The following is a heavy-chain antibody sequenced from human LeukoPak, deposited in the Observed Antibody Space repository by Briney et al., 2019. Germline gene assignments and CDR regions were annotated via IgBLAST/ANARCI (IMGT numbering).Heavy chain of an antibody. CDR1: GFTFSSHW. J-gene: IGHJ5*02. CDR3: ARGYYDSNDSNRSNWFDP. V-gene: IGHV3-74*01. CDR2: LNTDGSST. D-gene: IGHD3-22*01. Sequence: TGGSLRLSCAASGFTFSSHWMHWVRQAPGKGLVWVSRLNTDGSSTVYADSVKGRFTISRDNAKNTLYLQMTSLRAEDTAVYYCARGYYDSNDSNRSNWFDPWGQGTLVTVSS.